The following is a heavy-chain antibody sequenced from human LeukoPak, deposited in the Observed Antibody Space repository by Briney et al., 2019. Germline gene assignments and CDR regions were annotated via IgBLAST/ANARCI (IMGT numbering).Heavy chain of an antibody. CDR2: INPNSGGT. D-gene: IGHD3-22*01. V-gene: IGHV1-2*02. J-gene: IGHJ4*02. Sequence: ASVKVSCKASGYTFTGYYMHWVRQAPGQGLEWMGWINPNSGGTNYAQKFQGRVTMTRDTSISTAYMELSRLRSDDTAVYYCASENHYDSSGYGYWGQGTLVTVSS. CDR1: GYTFTGYY. CDR3: ASENHYDSSGYGY.